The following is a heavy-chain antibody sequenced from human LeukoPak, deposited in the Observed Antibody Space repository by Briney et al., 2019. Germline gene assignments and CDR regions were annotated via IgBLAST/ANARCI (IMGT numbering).Heavy chain of an antibody. D-gene: IGHD3-10*01. CDR3: AKDWKFYYVSGSFFPDN. J-gene: IGHJ4*02. Sequence: GGSLRLSCAASGFAFSSYAVHWVRQAPGKGLECVTVISHDGSKKYYADFVKGRFTISRDNSKNTLYLHMNSLIPEDTAVYFCAKDWKFYYVSGSFFPDNWGQGTLVTVSS. V-gene: IGHV3-30-3*01. CDR2: ISHDGSKK. CDR1: GFAFSSYA.